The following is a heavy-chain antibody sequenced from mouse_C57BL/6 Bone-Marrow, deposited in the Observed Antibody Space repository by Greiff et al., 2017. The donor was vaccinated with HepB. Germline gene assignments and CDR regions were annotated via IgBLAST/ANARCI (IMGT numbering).Heavy chain of an antibody. CDR2: IFPGSGST. D-gene: IGHD2-4*01. CDR3: ATIYYDSFYAMDY. J-gene: IGHJ4*01. CDR1: GYTFTSHW. V-gene: IGHV1-56*01. Sequence: VKLMESGPELVRPGASVKISCKAPGYTFTSHWMQWVRQRTGQGLEWIGEIFPGSGSTYYNEKFKGKATLTVDTSSSTAYMQLSSLTSEDSAVYFCATIYYDSFYAMDYWGQGTSVTVSS.